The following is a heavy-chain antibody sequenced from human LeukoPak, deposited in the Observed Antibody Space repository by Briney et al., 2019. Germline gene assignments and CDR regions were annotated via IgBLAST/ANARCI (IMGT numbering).Heavy chain of an antibody. CDR1: GFTFSNAW. J-gene: IGHJ4*02. D-gene: IGHD1-26*01. CDR2: IKSKTDGGTT. Sequence: GGSLRLSCAASGFTFSNAWMNWVRQAPGKGLEWVGRIKSKTDGGTTDYAAPVKGRFTISRDDSKNPLYLQMNSLKTEDTAVYYCTRTGSYARSYAFDYWGQGTLVTVSS. CDR3: TRTGSYARSYAFDY. V-gene: IGHV3-15*07.